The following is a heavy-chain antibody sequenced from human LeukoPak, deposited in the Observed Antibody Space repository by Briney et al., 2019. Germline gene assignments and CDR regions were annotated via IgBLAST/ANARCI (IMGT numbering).Heavy chain of an antibody. D-gene: IGHD2-21*02. CDR3: ARHQTDYMDV. V-gene: IGHV4-4*09. CDR1: GGSISSYY. J-gene: IGHJ6*03. CDR2: IYTSGST. Sequence: SETLSLTCTISGGSISSYYWSWIRQPPGKGLEWIGYIYTSGSTNYNPSLKSRVTISVDTSKNQFSLKVSSVTAADTAVYYCARHQTDYMDVWGKGTTVTVSS.